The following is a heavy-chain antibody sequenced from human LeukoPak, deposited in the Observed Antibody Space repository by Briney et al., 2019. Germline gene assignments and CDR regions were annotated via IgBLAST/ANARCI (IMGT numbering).Heavy chain of an antibody. J-gene: IGHJ6*03. CDR2: IYYSGST. D-gene: IGHD3-10*01. V-gene: IGHV4-39*07. CDR1: GGSISSSSYY. Sequence: SETLSLTCTVSGGSISSSSYYWGWIRQPPGKGLEWIGSIYYSGSTYYNPSLKSRVTISVDTSKNQFSLKLSSVTAADTAVYYCARRRTMVRGVISYYYYYMDVWGKGTTVTISS. CDR3: ARRRTMVRGVISYYYYYMDV.